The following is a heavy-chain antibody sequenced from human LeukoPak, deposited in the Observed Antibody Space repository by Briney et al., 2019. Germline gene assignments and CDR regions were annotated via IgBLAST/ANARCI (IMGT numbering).Heavy chain of an antibody. CDR3: AGYCSGGTCYNRDY. J-gene: IGHJ4*02. CDR2: IYNSGST. Sequence: PSETLSLTCTVSGGSISSYYWSWIRQPAGKGLEWIGRIYNSGSTNYNPSLKSRVTMSVDTSKNQFSLKLSSVTAAVSALYYCAGYCSGGTCYNRDYWGQGTLVTVSS. V-gene: IGHV4-4*07. D-gene: IGHD2-15*01. CDR1: GGSISSYY.